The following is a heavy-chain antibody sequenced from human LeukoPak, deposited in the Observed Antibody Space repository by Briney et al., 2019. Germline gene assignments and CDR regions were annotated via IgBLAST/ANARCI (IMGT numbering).Heavy chain of an antibody. CDR2: LSSSGDTI. D-gene: IGHD3-22*01. V-gene: IGHV3-48*02. CDR3: ARDDYDSSGYYYAGYFDY. Sequence: GGSLRLSCAASGFTFSSYSLSWVRQAPGKGLEWVSYLSSSGDTIYYADSVEGQFTVSRDNAKNSLYLQMNSLRDEDTAVYYCARDDYDSSGYYYAGYFDYWGQGTLVTVSS. J-gene: IGHJ4*02. CDR1: GFTFSSYS.